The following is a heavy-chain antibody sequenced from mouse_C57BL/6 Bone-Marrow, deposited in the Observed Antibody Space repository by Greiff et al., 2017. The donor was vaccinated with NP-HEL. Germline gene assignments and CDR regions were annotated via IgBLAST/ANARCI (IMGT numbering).Heavy chain of an antibody. V-gene: IGHV1-81*01. Sequence: VQLQQSGAELARPGASVKLSCKASGYTFTSYGISWVKQRTGQGLEWIGEIYPRSGNTYYNEKFKGKATLTADKSSSTAYMELRSLTSEDSAVYFCARSYYYGSSYRYYFDYWGQGTTLTVSS. CDR1: GYTFTSYG. CDR3: ARSYYYGSSYRYYFDY. CDR2: IYPRSGNT. D-gene: IGHD1-1*01. J-gene: IGHJ2*01.